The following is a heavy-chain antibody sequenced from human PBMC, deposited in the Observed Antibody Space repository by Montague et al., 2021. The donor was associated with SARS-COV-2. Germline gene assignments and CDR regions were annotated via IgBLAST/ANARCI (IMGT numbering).Heavy chain of an antibody. CDR1: GGSISSSYYD. V-gene: IGHV4-39*01. Sequence: SETLSLTCSVSGGSISSSYYDWGWIRQEPGKGLEWNGSIYYSGSTNYXXXRKSRVALSVDTSKNQFSLILRSMAAADTAMYYCARLVWCVELSSEYWFDPWGQGTLVTVSS. D-gene: IGHD3-10*01. CDR2: IYYSGST. CDR3: ARLVWCVELSSEYWFDP. J-gene: IGHJ5*02.